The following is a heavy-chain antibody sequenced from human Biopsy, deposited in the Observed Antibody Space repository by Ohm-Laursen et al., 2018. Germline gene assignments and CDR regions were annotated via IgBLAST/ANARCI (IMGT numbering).Heavy chain of an antibody. CDR2: IYYSGGT. CDR1: GGDINNYY. J-gene: IGHJ3*02. Sequence: SETLSLTCNVSGGDINNYYWSWIRQPAGQGLGWIGYIYYSGGTKYNPSLASRVTFSVDMSKSQFSLKLYSVTAADTAVYYCARVEAGTYDALDIWGQGTLVAVSA. D-gene: IGHD1-26*01. CDR3: ARVEAGTYDALDI. V-gene: IGHV4-59*01.